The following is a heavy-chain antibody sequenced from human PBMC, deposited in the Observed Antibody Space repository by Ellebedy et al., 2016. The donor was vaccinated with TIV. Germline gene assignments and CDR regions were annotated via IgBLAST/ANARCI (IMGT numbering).Heavy chain of an antibody. V-gene: IGHV3-74*01. J-gene: IGHJ4*02. Sequence: GESLKISCAASGFTFSSYWMHWVRQAPGKGLVWVSRINSDGGSTSYADSVKGRFTISRDNAKNTLYLQMNNLRAEDTAVYYCATHPITMIVVVTYSEDYWGQGTLVTVSS. CDR2: INSDGGST. D-gene: IGHD3-22*01. CDR1: GFTFSSYW. CDR3: ATHPITMIVVVTYSEDY.